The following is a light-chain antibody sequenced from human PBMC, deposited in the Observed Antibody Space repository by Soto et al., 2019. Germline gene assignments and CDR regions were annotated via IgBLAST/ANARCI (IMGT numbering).Light chain of an antibody. CDR2: GAS. V-gene: IGKV3-20*01. CDR1: QSVNNNY. CDR3: QQYGSSQYT. Sequence: EIVLTQSPGTLSLSPGERATLSCRASQSVNNNYLAWYQQKPGQAPRVLIYGASSRATGIPGRFSGSGSGTDFTLTISRLEPEDFAVYYCQQYGSSQYTFGQGTKLEIK. J-gene: IGKJ2*01.